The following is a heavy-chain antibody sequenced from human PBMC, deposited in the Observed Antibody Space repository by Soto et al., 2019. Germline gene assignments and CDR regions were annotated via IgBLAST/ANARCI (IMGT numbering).Heavy chain of an antibody. CDR3: AAYSGNTYCWLDF. CDR1: RGSISSGNW. V-gene: IGHV4-4*02. CDR2: IYHSGRA. J-gene: IGHJ5*01. Sequence: QVQLQESGPGLAKPSGTLSLTCAVSRGSISSGNWWTWVRQPPGKGLEWIGEIYHSGRANYSPSLNSRVSISVDKAKNQLSLRLTSVTAADMAVYYCAAYSGNTYCWLDFWGKGTLFTVSS. D-gene: IGHD2-15*01.